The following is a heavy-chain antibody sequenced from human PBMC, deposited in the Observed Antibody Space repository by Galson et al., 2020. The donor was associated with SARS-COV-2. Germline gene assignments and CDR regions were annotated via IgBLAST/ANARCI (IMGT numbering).Heavy chain of an antibody. CDR3: ARGGLGYCSGGSCYSIDY. J-gene: IGHJ4*02. Sequence: SETLSLTCTVSGGSISSGSYYWSWIRQPAGKGLEWIGHIYTSGSTNYNPSLKSRVTISVDTSKNQFSLKLSSVTAADTAVYYCARGGLGYCSGGSCYSIDYWGQGTLVTVSS. CDR2: IYTSGST. CDR1: GGSISSGSYY. D-gene: IGHD2-15*01. V-gene: IGHV4-61*09.